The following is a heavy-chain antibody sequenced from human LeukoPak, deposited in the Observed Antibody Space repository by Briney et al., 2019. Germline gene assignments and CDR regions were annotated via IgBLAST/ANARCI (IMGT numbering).Heavy chain of an antibody. CDR1: GGSISRHY. D-gene: IGHD5-18*01. V-gene: IGHV4-59*11. CDR3: ARAPGGYNYGALFYFDC. J-gene: IGHJ4*02. CDR2: ISYSGST. Sequence: SETLSLTCTVSGGSISRHYWSWIRQPPGKGLGWIGYISYSGSTNYNTSLKRRVTISVDTPKNQFSLTLSSVTAADTAVYYCARAPGGYNYGALFYFDCWGQGTLVTVSS.